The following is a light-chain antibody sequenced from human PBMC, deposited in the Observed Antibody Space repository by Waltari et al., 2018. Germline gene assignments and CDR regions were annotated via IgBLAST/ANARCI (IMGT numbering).Light chain of an antibody. CDR1: QSLVHRDGNTY. Sequence: DVVMTQSPLSLPVTLGQPASISCKSSQSLVHRDGNTYLNWFQQMPGQSPRRIIYKVSNRDSGVPARFSGSGSGTDFTLIISRVEAEDVGVYYCMQSIYWPWTFGHGTKVEVK. V-gene: IGKV2-30*02. CDR3: MQSIYWPWT. CDR2: KVS. J-gene: IGKJ1*01.